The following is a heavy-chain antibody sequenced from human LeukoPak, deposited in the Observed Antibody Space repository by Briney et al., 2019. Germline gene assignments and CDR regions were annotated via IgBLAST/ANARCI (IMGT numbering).Heavy chain of an antibody. CDR1: GYTFTSYG. CDR2: ISAYNGNT. Sequence: EASVKDSCKASGYTFTSYGISWVRQAPGQGLEWMGWISAYNGNTNYAQKLQGRVTMTTDTSTSTAYMELRSLRSDDTAVYYCARGYDILTGYMVFDYWGQGTLVTVSS. D-gene: IGHD3-9*01. J-gene: IGHJ4*02. V-gene: IGHV1-18*01. CDR3: ARGYDILTGYMVFDY.